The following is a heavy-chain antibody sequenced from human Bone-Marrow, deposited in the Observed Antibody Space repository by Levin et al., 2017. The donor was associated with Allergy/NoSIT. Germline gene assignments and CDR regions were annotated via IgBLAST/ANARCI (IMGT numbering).Heavy chain of an antibody. CDR3: ARAVAGRTYYYYYGMDV. V-gene: IGHV4-59*01. J-gene: IGHJ6*02. CDR1: GGSISSYY. D-gene: IGHD6-19*01. CDR2: IYYSGST. Sequence: SQTLSLTCTVSGGSISSYYWSWIRQPPGKGLEWIGYIYYSGSTNYNPSLKSRVTISVDTSKNQFSLKLSSVTAADTAVYYCARAVAGRTYYYYYGMDVWGQGTTVTVSS.